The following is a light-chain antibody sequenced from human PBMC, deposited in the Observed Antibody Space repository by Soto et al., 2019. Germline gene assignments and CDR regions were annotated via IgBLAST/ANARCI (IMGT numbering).Light chain of an antibody. CDR1: QSISSY. V-gene: IGKV1-39*01. CDR3: QQSYSTLWT. CDR2: AAS. Sequence: DIQMTQSPSSLSASVGDRVTITCRASQSISSYLNWYQQKPGKDPKLLIYAASSLQSGVPSRFSGSGSGTDFTLTISSLQPEDFATYYCQQSYSTLWTFGQGTMVEIK. J-gene: IGKJ1*01.